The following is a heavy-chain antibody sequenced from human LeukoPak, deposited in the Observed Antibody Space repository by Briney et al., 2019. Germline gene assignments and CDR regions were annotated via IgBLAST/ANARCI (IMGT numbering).Heavy chain of an antibody. D-gene: IGHD3-10*01. CDR1: GFTFSTFR. CDR2: ISGSSSDI. CDR3: ARDPTVYGQPGF. J-gene: IGHJ4*02. Sequence: GGSLRLSCAASGFTFSTFRMTWVRQAPGKGLEWVSSISGSSSDIYYVDSVKGRFTISRDNAKNSLYLQMNSLRAEDTAVYYCARDPTVYGQPGFWGQGTLVTVSS. V-gene: IGHV3-21*01.